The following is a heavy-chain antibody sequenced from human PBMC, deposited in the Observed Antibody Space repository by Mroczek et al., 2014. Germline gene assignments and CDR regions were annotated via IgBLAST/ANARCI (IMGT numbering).Heavy chain of an antibody. CDR3: AAPIGPPVTPADETQGHYYGMDV. CDR2: IVVGSGNT. J-gene: IGHJ6*02. Sequence: QLVQSGPEVKKPGTSVKVSCKASGFTFTSSAMQWVRQARGQRLEWIGWIVVGSGNTNYAQKFQERVTITRDMSTSTAYMELSSLRSEDTAVYYCAAPIGPPVTPADETQGHYYGMDVWGQGTTVTVSS. D-gene: IGHD4-23*01. CDR1: GFTFTSSA. V-gene: IGHV1-58*02.